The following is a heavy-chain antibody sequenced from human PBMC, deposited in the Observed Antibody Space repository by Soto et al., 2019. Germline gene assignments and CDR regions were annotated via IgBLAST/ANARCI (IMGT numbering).Heavy chain of an antibody. Sequence: GSLRLSCEASGFTFRSYAIHWVRQAPGKGLEWVAVIWYDGSTKYYADSVKGRFTISRDNSKSTVYLEMNSLRAEDTAVYYCARDSYGSGSYVIFDIWGQGTMVTVSS. CDR3: ARDSYGSGSYVIFDI. D-gene: IGHD3-10*01. J-gene: IGHJ3*02. CDR1: GFTFRSYA. V-gene: IGHV3-33*01. CDR2: IWYDGSTK.